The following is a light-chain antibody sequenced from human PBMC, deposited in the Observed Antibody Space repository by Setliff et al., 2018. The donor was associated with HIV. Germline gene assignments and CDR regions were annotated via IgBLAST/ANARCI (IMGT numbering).Light chain of an antibody. J-gene: IGLJ1*01. CDR3: SSYTSSNTLV. Sequence: QSVLTQPASVSGSPGQSITISCTGTSSDVGGYNSVSWYQQHPGKAPKRMIYEVSNRPSGVSNRFSGSKSGNTASLTISGLQAEDEADYYCSSYTSSNTLVFGTGTKVTVL. CDR2: EVS. CDR1: SSDVGGYNS. V-gene: IGLV2-14*01.